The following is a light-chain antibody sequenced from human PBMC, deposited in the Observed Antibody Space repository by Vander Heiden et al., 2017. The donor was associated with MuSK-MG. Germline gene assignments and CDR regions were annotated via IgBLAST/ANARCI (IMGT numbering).Light chain of an antibody. CDR1: QSVLYSSNNKNY. Sequence: DIVMTQSPDSLAVSLGERATINCKSSQSVLYSSNNKNYLAWYQQKPGQPPKLLIYWASTRESGVPDRFSGSGSGTDFTLPISSLQAEDVAVYYCQQDDSTPYTFGQGTKLEIK. J-gene: IGKJ2*01. CDR3: QQDDSTPYT. V-gene: IGKV4-1*01. CDR2: WAS.